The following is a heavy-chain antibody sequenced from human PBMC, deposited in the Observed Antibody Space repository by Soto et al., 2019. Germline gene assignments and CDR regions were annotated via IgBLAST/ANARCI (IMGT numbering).Heavy chain of an antibody. D-gene: IGHD1-26*01. Sequence: PXETLSLTCTVSGGSISSGDYYWSWIRQPPGKGLEWIGYIYYSGSTYYNPSLKSRVTISVDTSKNQFSLKLSSVTAADTAVYYCARDLFESGSYDYWGQGTLVTVSS. V-gene: IGHV4-30-4*01. CDR2: IYYSGST. CDR3: ARDLFESGSYDY. J-gene: IGHJ4*02. CDR1: GGSISSGDYY.